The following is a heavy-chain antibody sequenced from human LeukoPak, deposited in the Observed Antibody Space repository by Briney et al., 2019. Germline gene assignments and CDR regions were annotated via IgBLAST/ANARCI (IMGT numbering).Heavy chain of an antibody. J-gene: IGHJ4*02. Sequence: SVKVSCKASGGTFSSYAISWVRQAPGQGLEWMGGIIPVFGTTNYAQKFQGRVTITADESTSTAYMELSSLTSDDTAVYYCARGDCSGGSCYHSLFDYWGQGTLVTVSS. D-gene: IGHD2-15*01. CDR3: ARGDCSGGSCYHSLFDY. V-gene: IGHV1-69*13. CDR1: GGTFSSYA. CDR2: IIPVFGTT.